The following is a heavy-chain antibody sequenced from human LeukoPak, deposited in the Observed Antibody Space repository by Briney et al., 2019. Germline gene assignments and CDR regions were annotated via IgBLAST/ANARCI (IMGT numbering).Heavy chain of an antibody. D-gene: IGHD5-18*01. CDR1: GGSIHSHY. CDR3: ATIKRGDIFGYFDF. J-gene: IGHJ4*02. CDR2: LFDSVNT. Sequence: PSETLSLTCTVSGGSIHSHYWSWIRQAPGKGLEWIAYLFDSVNTKQNPSLKSRVTLSADTSRNQYSPRLSSVSAADTAVYYCATIKRGDIFGYFDFWGQGILVTVSS. V-gene: IGHV4-59*11.